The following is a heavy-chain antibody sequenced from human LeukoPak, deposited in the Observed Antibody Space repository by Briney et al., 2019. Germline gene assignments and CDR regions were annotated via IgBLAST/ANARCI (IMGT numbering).Heavy chain of an antibody. CDR3: ARTTRARAPEGRLEWDLDV. V-gene: IGHV4-59*01. J-gene: IGHJ6*02. CDR2: IYYSGST. D-gene: IGHD3-3*01. Sequence: SETLSLTCTVSGGSISSYYWSWIRQPPGKGLEWIGDIYYSGSTNYNPSLKSRVTISVDTSKNQFSLKLSSVTAADTAVYYCARTTRARAPEGRLEWDLDVWGQGTTVTVSS. CDR1: GGSISSYY.